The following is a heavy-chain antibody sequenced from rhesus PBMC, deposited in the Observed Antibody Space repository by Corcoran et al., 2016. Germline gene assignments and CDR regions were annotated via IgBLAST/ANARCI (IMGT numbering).Heavy chain of an antibody. J-gene: IGHJ2*01. D-gene: IGHD6-31*01. Sequence: QVQLQESGPGLVKPSETLSIPCAVSGGSVSRSNWWSWIRQPPGKGLVWIGDISGSSGSTSDNPALQVGVTISSDTSKNQCSLKLRSVTAADTAVYYCARGGWIYWYFDLWGPGTPITISS. CDR1: GGSVSRSNW. CDR3: ARGGWIYWYFDL. CDR2: ISGSSGST. V-gene: IGHV4-65*01.